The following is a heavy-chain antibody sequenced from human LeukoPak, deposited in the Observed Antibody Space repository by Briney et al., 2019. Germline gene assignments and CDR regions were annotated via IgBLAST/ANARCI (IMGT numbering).Heavy chain of an antibody. J-gene: IGHJ6*03. D-gene: IGHD3-10*01. V-gene: IGHV4-59*01. CDR1: GYSINSSYY. CDR2: IYYSGYT. Sequence: SETLSLTCTVSGYSINSSYYWSWIRQPPGKGLEWIGCIYYSGYTNYKSSLKSRVTISVDTSKNQFSLKLSSVTAADTAVYYCARTTMVRGTYYMDVWGKGTTVTVSS. CDR3: ARTTMVRGTYYMDV.